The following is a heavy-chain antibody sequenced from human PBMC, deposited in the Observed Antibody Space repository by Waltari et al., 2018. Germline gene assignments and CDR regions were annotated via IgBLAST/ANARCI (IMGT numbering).Heavy chain of an antibody. Sequence: QVQLQESGPGLVKPSGTLSLTCAVSGGTISSSNWWSGVRQPPGKGLEWIGEIYHSGSTNYNPSLKSRVTISVDKSKNQFSLKLSSVTAADTAVYYCAREVQLERSRYYYMDVWGKGTTVTVSS. D-gene: IGHD1-1*01. CDR3: AREVQLERSRYYYMDV. CDR1: GGTISSSNW. V-gene: IGHV4-4*02. CDR2: IYHSGST. J-gene: IGHJ6*03.